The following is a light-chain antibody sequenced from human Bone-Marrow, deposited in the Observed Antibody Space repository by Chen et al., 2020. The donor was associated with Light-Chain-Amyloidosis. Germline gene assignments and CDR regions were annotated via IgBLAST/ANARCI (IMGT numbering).Light chain of an antibody. J-gene: IGLJ3*02. CDR2: EDN. V-gene: IGLV6-57*01. CDR3: QSYDTSVRV. Sequence: FMLTQPRAVSESPGKTVTISCTRSSGSIAGNYVQWFQQRPGRSPTTVIFEDNLRPPGVPDRFSCSIDTSSNSASLSISGLKPADEADYYCQSYDTSVRVFGGGTRLTVL. CDR1: SGSIAGNY.